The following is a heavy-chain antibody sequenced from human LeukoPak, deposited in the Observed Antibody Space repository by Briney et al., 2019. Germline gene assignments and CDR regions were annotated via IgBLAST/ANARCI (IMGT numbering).Heavy chain of an antibody. CDR1: GYTFTGYY. CDR2: INPNSGGT. J-gene: IGHJ4*02. Sequence: ASVKVSCKASGYTFTGYYMHWVRQAPGQGREWMGGINPNSGGTNYAQKFQGRVTMTRDTSISTAYMELSRLRSDDTAVYYCALGMDYYDSSGYSIDYWGQGTLVTVSS. D-gene: IGHD3-22*01. V-gene: IGHV1-2*02. CDR3: ALGMDYYDSSGYSIDY.